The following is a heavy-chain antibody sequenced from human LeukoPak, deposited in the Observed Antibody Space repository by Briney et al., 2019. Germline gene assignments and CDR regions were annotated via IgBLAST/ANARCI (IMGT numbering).Heavy chain of an antibody. D-gene: IGHD2/OR15-2a*01. CDR2: IYYTGSI. J-gene: IGHJ4*02. CDR1: GGSFSHYY. CDR3: ARHGENYYFDH. V-gene: IGHV4-59*08. Sequence: SETLSLTCTVSGGSFSHYYWSWIRQAPGRGLEWIGYIYYTGSINYNPSLKSRVTISVDTSKNQFSLKLNSVTAADTAVYYCARHGENYYFDHWGQGTLVIVSS.